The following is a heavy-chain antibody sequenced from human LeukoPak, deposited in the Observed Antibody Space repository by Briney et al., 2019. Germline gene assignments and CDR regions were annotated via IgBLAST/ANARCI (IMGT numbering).Heavy chain of an antibody. J-gene: IGHJ3*02. V-gene: IGHV3-9*01. D-gene: IGHD3-3*01. CDR3: AKEISPSDFWSGYYGYDAFDI. Sequence: PGRSLRLSCAASGFTFSSYGMHWVRQAPGKGLEWVSGISWNSGSIGYADSVKGRFTISRDNAKNSLYLQMNSLRAEDTALYYCAKEISPSDFWSGYYGYDAFDIWGQGTMVTVSS. CDR1: GFTFSSYG. CDR2: ISWNSGSI.